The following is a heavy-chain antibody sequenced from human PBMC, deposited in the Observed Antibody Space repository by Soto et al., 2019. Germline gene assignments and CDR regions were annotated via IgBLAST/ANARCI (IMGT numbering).Heavy chain of an antibody. CDR3: AKDPGSGYDLGY. CDR1: GFTFSSFA. V-gene: IGHV3-23*01. D-gene: IGHD5-12*01. Sequence: GGSLRLSCAASGFTFSSFAMTWVRQAPGKGLEWVSAISGSGGSTYYADSVKGRFTISRDNSKNTLYLQMNSLRAEDTAVYFCAKDPGSGYDLGYWGQGTLVTVS. J-gene: IGHJ4*02. CDR2: ISGSGGST.